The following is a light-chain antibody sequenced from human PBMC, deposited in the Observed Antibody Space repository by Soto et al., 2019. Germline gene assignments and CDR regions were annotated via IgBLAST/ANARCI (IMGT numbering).Light chain of an antibody. V-gene: IGLV2-14*01. CDR2: EVS. Sequence: QSALTQPASVSGSPGQSITISCTGTSSDVGRYNYVSWYQQHPGNAPKLMIYEVSNRPSGVSNRFSASKSGNTASLTISGLQAEDEADYYCTSYTSSTTWVFGGGTKVTVL. CDR3: TSYTSSTTWV. J-gene: IGLJ3*02. CDR1: SSDVGRYNY.